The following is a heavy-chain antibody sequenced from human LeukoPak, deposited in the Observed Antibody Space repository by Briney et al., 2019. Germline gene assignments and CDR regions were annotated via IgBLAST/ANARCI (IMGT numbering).Heavy chain of an antibody. CDR3: ARSYYYDSSGYPYYFDY. D-gene: IGHD3-22*01. J-gene: IGHJ4*02. CDR1: GYTFTGSY. Sequence: ASVKVSCKASGYTFTGSYMHWVRQAPGQGLEWMGGIIPIFGTANYAQKFQGRVTITADESTSTAYMELSSLRSEDTAVYYCARSYYYDSSGYPYYFDYWGQGTLVTVSS. CDR2: IIPIFGTA. V-gene: IGHV1-69*13.